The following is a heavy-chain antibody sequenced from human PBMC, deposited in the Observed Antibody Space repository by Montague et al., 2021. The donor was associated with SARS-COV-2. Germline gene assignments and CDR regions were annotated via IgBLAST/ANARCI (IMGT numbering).Heavy chain of an antibody. CDR3: ASGRLSVYCVLSMLPATGPFDV. V-gene: IGHV4-34*01. D-gene: IGHD2-21*01. J-gene: IGHJ3*01. CDR2: VNHSGSA. Sequence: SETLSLTCAVYGGSFTDYYWTWIRQPPGKGLEWIGEVNHSGSASYSPSLKSRVSISVDRSKNQFSLNLSSVTAADTAAYYCASGRLSVYCVLSMLPATGPFDVWGRGTMVPVSP. CDR1: GGSFTDYY.